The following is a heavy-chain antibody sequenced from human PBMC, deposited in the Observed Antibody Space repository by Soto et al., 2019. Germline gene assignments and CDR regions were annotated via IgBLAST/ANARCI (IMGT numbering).Heavy chain of an antibody. CDR3: ARGEVVVPAASVLREAIDS. CDR1: GYTFTGYY. Sequence: QVQLVQSGAEVKKPGASVKVSCKASGYTFTGYYMHWVRQAPGQGLEWMGWINPNSGGTNYAQKFRGRVTMTRDTSNSPAYRELSRLRSDDTAVYYCARGEVVVPAASVLREAIDSWGQGTLVTVSS. CDR2: INPNSGGT. D-gene: IGHD2-2*01. J-gene: IGHJ4*02. V-gene: IGHV1-2*02.